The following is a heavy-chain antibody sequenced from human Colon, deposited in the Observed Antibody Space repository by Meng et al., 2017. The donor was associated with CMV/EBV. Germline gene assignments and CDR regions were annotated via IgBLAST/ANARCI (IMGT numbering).Heavy chain of an antibody. CDR3: ARTLYDFWSGFGGGPFDF. V-gene: IGHV4-34*01. CDR2: INNSGDT. Sequence: SETLSLTCAVYGESFNGYYWSWIRQPPGKGLEWIGEINNSGDTNYNPSLKSRVTISVDTSKNQFSLKLSSVTAADTAVHYCARTLYDFWSGFGGGPFDFWGQGTLVTVSS. D-gene: IGHD3-3*01. J-gene: IGHJ4*02. CDR1: GESFNGYY.